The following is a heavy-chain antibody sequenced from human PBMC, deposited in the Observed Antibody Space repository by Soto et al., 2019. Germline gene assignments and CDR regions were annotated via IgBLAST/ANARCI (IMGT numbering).Heavy chain of an antibody. V-gene: IGHV1-46*04. CDR1: GYTFTSYY. CDR3: ARVEGKGSRSAFDI. CDR2: INPSGGST. J-gene: IGHJ3*02. D-gene: IGHD3-3*01. Sequence: QVQLVQSGAEVKKPGASVKVSCKASGYTFTSYYMHWVRQAPGQGLEWMGIINPSGGSTSYAQKWQGRVIMTREADTSTCYMERSSLRSEGAAVYYGARVEGKGSRSAFDIWGQGTMVTVSS.